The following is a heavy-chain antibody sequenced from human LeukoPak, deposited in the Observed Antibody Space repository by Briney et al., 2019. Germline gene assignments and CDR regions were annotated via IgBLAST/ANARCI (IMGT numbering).Heavy chain of an antibody. CDR3: ARGFGGLYDSSGYYYFDY. J-gene: IGHJ4*02. V-gene: IGHV3-33*08. Sequence: GGSLRLSCAASGFTFSNYAMSWVRQAPGKGLEWVAVIWYDGSNTYYAASVKGRFTISRDNSKNTLYVQMNSLRAEDTAVYYCARGFGGLYDSSGYYYFDYWGQGTLVTVSS. CDR2: IWYDGSNT. D-gene: IGHD3-22*01. CDR1: GFTFSNYA.